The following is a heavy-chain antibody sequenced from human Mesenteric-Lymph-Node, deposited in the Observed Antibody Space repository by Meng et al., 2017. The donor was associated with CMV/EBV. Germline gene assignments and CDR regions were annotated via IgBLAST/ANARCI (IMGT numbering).Heavy chain of an antibody. CDR2: ISHSGST. D-gene: IGHD3-3*01. V-gene: IGHV4-34*01. CDR1: GESFSHFY. CDR3: ARAHRVFGVVSYYYYGVDV. J-gene: IGHJ6*02. Sequence: SETLSLTCAVYGESFSHFYWTWIRQPPGKGLEWIGEISHSGSTNYNPSLKSRVTISLDTSKNHLSLNLASVIAADTAVYYCARAHRVFGVVSYYYYGVDVWGQGTTVTVSS.